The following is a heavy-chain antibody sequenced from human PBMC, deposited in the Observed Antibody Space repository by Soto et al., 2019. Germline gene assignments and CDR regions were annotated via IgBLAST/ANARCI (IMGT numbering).Heavy chain of an antibody. D-gene: IGHD3-9*01. V-gene: IGHV3-30*18. CDR2: ISDDGSNK. CDR3: TKGRYFDLLPYYFDY. CDR1: GFTFSSFG. J-gene: IGHJ4*02. Sequence: PGGSLRLSCAASGFTFSSFGIHWVRQAPRKGLEWVAVISDDGSNKYYIDSVKGRFTITRDNSNNSLYLQMNSLRAEDTAVYYWTKGRYFDLLPYYFDYWGQGTLVTVSS.